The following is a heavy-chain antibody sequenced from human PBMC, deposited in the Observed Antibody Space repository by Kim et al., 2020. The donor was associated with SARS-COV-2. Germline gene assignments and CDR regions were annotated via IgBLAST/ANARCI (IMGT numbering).Heavy chain of an antibody. CDR3: ARDLGGWVAHDWYFDL. CDR2: ISSSSSYT. J-gene: IGHJ2*01. V-gene: IGHV3-11*05. D-gene: IGHD3-16*01. Sequence: GGSLRLSCAASGFTFSDYYMSWIRQAPGKGLEWVSYISSSSSYTNYADSVKGRFTISRDNAKNSLYLQMNSLRAEDTAVYYCARDLGGWVAHDWYFDLWGRGTLVTVSS. CDR1: GFTFSDYY.